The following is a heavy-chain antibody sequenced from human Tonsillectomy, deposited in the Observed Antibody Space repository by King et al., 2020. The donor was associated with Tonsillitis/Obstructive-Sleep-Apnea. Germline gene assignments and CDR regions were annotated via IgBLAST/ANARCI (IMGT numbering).Heavy chain of an antibody. J-gene: IGHJ6*02. CDR3: AKDIVARNYYGMDV. CDR2: ISGSGCST. D-gene: IGHD5-12*01. CDR1: GFTFSSYA. Sequence: VQLVESGGGLVQPGGSLRLSCAASGFTFSSYAISWVRQAPGKGLEWVSAISGSGCSTYYADSVKGRFTISRDNSKNTLYLQMNSLRAEDTAVYYCAKDIVARNYYGMDVWGQGTTVTVSS. V-gene: IGHV3-23*04.